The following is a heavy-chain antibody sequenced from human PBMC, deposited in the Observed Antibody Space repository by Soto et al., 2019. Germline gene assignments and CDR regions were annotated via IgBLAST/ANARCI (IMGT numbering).Heavy chain of an antibody. V-gene: IGHV1-69*13. Sequence: GASVKVCCKASGGTFSSYASRWVRQAPGQGLEWMGGIIPVFGTANYAQKFEGRVTITADESTSTAYMELSSLRSEDTAVYYCAREGLVLVPTTVNSDYYYYAMDVWGQGTTVTVSS. D-gene: IGHD2-2*01. CDR1: GGTFSSYA. CDR3: AREGLVLVPTTVNSDYYYYAMDV. J-gene: IGHJ6*02. CDR2: IIPVFGTA.